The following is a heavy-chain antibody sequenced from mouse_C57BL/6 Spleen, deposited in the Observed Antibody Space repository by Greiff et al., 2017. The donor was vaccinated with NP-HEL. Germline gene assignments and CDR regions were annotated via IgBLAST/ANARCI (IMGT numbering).Heavy chain of an antibody. J-gene: IGHJ4*01. CDR2: INPSTGGT. Sequence: VQLKQSGPELVKPGASVKISCKASGYSFTGYYMNWVKQSPEKSLEWIGEINPSTGGTTYNQKFKAKATLTVDKSSSTAYMQLKSLTSEDSAVYYCANVYYGNYNAMDYWGQGTSVTVSS. CDR1: GYSFTGYY. CDR3: ANVYYGNYNAMDY. V-gene: IGHV1-42*01. D-gene: IGHD2-1*01.